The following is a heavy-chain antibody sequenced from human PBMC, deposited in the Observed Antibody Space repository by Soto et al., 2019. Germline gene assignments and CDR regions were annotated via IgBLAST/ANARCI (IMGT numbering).Heavy chain of an antibody. J-gene: IGHJ2*01. V-gene: IGHV1-69*12. D-gene: IGHD5-12*01. Sequence: QVQLVQSGAEVKKPGSSVKVSCKASGGTLSNYPISWVRQAPGQGLEWMGGLIPIFGTVKYAQKFQGRVTITADESTSTAYMELSSLRSEDTAVYYCARGNHRWLQLWYFDLWGRGTLVTVSS. CDR3: ARGNHRWLQLWYFDL. CDR2: LIPIFGTV. CDR1: GGTLSNYP.